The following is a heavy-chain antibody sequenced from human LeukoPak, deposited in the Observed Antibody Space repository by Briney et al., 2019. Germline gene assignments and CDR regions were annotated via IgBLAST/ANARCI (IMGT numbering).Heavy chain of an antibody. CDR3: ARVHPYSSSWIDY. CDR2: ISSSGSTI. Sequence: PGGSLRLSCAASGFAFSDYYMSWIRQAPGKGLEWVSYISSSGSTIYYADSVKGRFTISRDNAKNSLYLQMNSLRAEDTAVYYCARVHPYSSSWIDYWGQGTLVTVSS. CDR1: GFAFSDYY. J-gene: IGHJ4*02. D-gene: IGHD6-13*01. V-gene: IGHV3-11*04.